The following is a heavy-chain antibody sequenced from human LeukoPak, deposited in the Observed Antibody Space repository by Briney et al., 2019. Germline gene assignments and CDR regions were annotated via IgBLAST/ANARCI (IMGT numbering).Heavy chain of an antibody. CDR2: ISGSGGST. D-gene: IGHD3-22*01. V-gene: IGHV3-23*01. CDR1: GFTFSTYG. Sequence: GGSLRLSCAASGFTFSTYGMSWVRLAPGKGLEWVSAISGSGGSTYYADSVKGRFTISRDNSKNTLYLQMNSLRAEDTAVYYCAKVDFYDTSGYYGPTFLDYWGQGTLVTVSS. CDR3: AKVDFYDTSGYYGPTFLDY. J-gene: IGHJ4*02.